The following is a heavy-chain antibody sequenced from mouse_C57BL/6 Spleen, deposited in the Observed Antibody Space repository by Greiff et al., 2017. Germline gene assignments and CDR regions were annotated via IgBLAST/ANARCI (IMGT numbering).Heavy chain of an antibody. CDR2: IYPRDGST. CDR1: GYTFTDHT. D-gene: IGHD2-3*01. V-gene: IGHV1-78*01. Sequence: FQLQQSDAELVKPGASVKISCKVSGYTFTDHTIHWMKQRPEQGLEWIGYIYPRDGSTKYNEKFKGKATLTAYKSSSTAYMQLNSLTSEDSAVYFCASDGYYLTYAMDYWGQGTSVTVSS. CDR3: ASDGYYLTYAMDY. J-gene: IGHJ4*01.